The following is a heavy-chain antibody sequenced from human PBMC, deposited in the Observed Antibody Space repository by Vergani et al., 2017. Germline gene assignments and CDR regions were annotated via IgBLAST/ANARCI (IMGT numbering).Heavy chain of an antibody. J-gene: IGHJ4*02. CDR1: GGTFSSYA. V-gene: IGHV1-69*06. Sequence: QVQLVQSGAEVKKPGSSVKVSCKASGGTFSSYAISWVRQAPGKGLEWMGGIIPIFGTANYAQKFQGRVTITADKSTSTAYMELSSLRSEDTAVYYCARAVVVVSIGGDYFDYWGQGTLVTVSS. CDR3: ARAVVVVSIGGDYFDY. D-gene: IGHD3-22*01. CDR2: IIPIFGTA.